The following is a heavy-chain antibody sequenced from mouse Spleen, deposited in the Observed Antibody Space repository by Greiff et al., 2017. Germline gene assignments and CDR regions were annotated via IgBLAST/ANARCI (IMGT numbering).Heavy chain of an antibody. D-gene: IGHD2-1*01. CDR1: GYTFTSYW. Sequence: QVQLQQSGAELVRPGTSVKLSCKASGYTFTSYWMHWVKQRPGQGLEWIGVIDPSDSYTNYNQKFKGKATLTVDTSSSTAYMQLSSLTSEDSAVYYCARGRNLHRGYFDYWGQGTTLTVSS. CDR3: ARGRNLHRGYFDY. CDR2: IDPSDSYT. V-gene: IGHV1-59*01. J-gene: IGHJ2*01.